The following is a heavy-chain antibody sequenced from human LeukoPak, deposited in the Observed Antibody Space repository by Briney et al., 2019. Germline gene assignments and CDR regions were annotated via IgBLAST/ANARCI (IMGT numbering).Heavy chain of an antibody. Sequence: GGSLRLSCAASGFTFSTYSMNWVRRAPGKGLEWVSSITSSSSDIYYADSLKGRFTISRDNARNSLYLQMNSLRAEDTALYYCARIAMAGIGDGFDIWGQGTMVTVSS. CDR1: GFTFSTYS. J-gene: IGHJ3*02. CDR3: ARIAMAGIGDGFDI. V-gene: IGHV3-21*04. CDR2: ITSSSSDI. D-gene: IGHD6-19*01.